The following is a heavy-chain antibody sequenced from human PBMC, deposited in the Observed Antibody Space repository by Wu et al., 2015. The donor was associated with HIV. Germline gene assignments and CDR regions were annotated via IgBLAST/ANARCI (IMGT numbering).Heavy chain of an antibody. CDR1: GGSFSGYY. V-gene: IGHV4-34*02. CDR2: IDHSGTT. CDR3: GRGFLRGSYFDS. D-gene: IGHD3-10*01. J-gene: IGHJ4*02. Sequence: QVQLKQWGAGLLKPSETLSLTCAVYGGSFSGYYWSWIRQPPGKGLEWIGEIDHSGTTDYNPSLKSRVAISIDTSKNQFSLKLRSVTAADTAVYFCGRGFLRGSYFDSWGQGTLVTVSS.